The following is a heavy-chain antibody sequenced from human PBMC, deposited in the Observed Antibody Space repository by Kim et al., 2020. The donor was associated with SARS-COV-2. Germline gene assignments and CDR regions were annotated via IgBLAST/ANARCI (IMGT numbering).Heavy chain of an antibody. J-gene: IGHJ6*02. D-gene: IGHD3-22*01. CDR1: GFTFSSYA. CDR3: AKGEYYDSTKGTEYYYYGVDV. CDR2: ISGSGGNT. Sequence: GGSLRLSCAASGFTFSSYAMSWVRQAPGKGLEWVSAISGSGGNTYYADSVKGRFTISRDNSKNTLYLQMNSLRAEDTAVYYCAKGEYYDSTKGTEYYYYGVDVWGQGTTVTVSS. V-gene: IGHV3-23*01.